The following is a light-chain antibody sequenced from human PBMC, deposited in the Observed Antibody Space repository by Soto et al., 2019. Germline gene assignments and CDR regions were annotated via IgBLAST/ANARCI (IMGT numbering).Light chain of an antibody. CDR2: GAS. CDR1: QSVSNNY. Sequence: EILWTQSPCTLSLSPGERATLSCRASQSVSNNYLAWYQQKPGQAPRLLSYGASSRATGIPDRFSGSGSGTDFTLTISSLKPEDFATYYCQQLHDYPITFGQGTRLEIK. V-gene: IGKV3-20*01. CDR3: QQLHDYPIT. J-gene: IGKJ5*01.